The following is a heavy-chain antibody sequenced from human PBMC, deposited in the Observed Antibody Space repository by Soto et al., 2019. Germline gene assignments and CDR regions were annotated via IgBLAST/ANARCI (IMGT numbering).Heavy chain of an antibody. CDR2: IHGDGGKI. CDR3: ARDFYGGYTYGPGDY. D-gene: IGHD5-18*01. J-gene: IGHJ4*02. V-gene: IGHV3-7*01. Sequence: GGSLRLSCAASGFTFSNYGMSWVRQAPGKGLEWVANIHGDGGKIYYVDSVKGRFTISRDNAKRSLYLQMNSLRAEDTAVYYCARDFYGGYTYGPGDYWGQGALVTVSS. CDR1: GFTFSNYG.